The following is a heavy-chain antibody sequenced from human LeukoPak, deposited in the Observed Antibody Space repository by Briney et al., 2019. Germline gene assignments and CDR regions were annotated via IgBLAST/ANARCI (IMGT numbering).Heavy chain of an antibody. CDR1: GYTFTSYY. Sequence: ASVKVSCKASGYTFTSYYMHWVRQAPGQGLEWMGIINPSGGSTSYAQKFQGRVTMTRDTSTSTVYMELSSLGSEDTAVYYCARGTLWYYDSSGYYFGRSHYYFDYWGQGTLVTVSS. J-gene: IGHJ4*02. CDR2: INPSGGST. CDR3: ARGTLWYYDSSGYYFGRSHYYFDY. D-gene: IGHD3-22*01. V-gene: IGHV1-46*01.